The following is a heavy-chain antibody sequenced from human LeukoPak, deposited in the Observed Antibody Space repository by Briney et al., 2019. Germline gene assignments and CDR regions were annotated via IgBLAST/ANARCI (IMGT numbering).Heavy chain of an antibody. D-gene: IGHD3-10*01. J-gene: IGHJ5*02. CDR2: ISYEGGTQ. V-gene: IGHV3-30*18. CDR3: AKEGTPQVSTWYDL. CDR1: GVTLSPYG. Sequence: GGSLRLSCAASGVTLSPYGMHWVRQAPGKGLEWVAVISYEGGTQHYADSVKGRFIISRDNPRNTLYLQMNILRTEDTAVYYCAKEGTPQVSTWYDLWGQGTQVIVSP.